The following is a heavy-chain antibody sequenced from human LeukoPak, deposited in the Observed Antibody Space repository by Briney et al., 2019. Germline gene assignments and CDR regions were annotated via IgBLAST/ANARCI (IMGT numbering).Heavy chain of an antibody. D-gene: IGHD4-23*01. Sequence: SEALSLTCIVSGGSISSISSNNYHWGWIRQPPGKGLEWIGSIYYSGSTYYNPSLKSRVTISVDTSKNQFSLKLSSVTAADTALYYCAREMGVVTAHGIDVWGQGTTVTVSS. CDR1: GGSISSISSNNYH. J-gene: IGHJ6*02. CDR3: AREMGVVTAHGIDV. V-gene: IGHV4-39*02. CDR2: IYYSGST.